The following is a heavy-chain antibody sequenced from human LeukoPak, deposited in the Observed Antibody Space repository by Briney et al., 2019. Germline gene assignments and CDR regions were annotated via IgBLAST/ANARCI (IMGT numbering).Heavy chain of an antibody. CDR1: GYTFTSYG. D-gene: IGHD2-2*02. CDR2: ISAYNGNT. V-gene: IGHV1-18*01. Sequence: ASVKVSCKASGYTFTSYGISWVRQAPGEGLEWMEWISAYNGNTNYAQKLQGRVTMTTDTSTSTAYMELRSLRSDDTAVYYCARDGLDIVVVPAAIPDWYFDLWGRGTLVTVSS. CDR3: ARDGLDIVVVPAAIPDWYFDL. J-gene: IGHJ2*01.